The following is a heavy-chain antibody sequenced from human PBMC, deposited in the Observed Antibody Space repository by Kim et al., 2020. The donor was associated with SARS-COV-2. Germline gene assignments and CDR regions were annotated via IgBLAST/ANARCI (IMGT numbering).Heavy chain of an antibody. CDR2: IYYSGST. J-gene: IGHJ5*02. CDR3: ARGGVVTAIAGGWFDP. CDR1: GGSISSSSYY. V-gene: IGHV4-39*07. Sequence: SETLSLTCTVSGGSISSSSYYWGWIRQPPGKGLEWIGSIYYSGSTYYNPSLKSRVTISVDTSKNQFSLKLSSVTAADTAVYYCARGGVVTAIAGGWFDPWGQGTLVTVSS. D-gene: IGHD2-21*02.